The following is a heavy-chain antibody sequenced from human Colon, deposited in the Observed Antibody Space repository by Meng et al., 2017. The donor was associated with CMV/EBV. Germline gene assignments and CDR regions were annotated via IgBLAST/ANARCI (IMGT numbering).Heavy chain of an antibody. CDR3: TRGGGPRDWFDP. CDR1: GGTFRSQT. Sequence: SVKISCRASGGTFRSQTISWGRQAPGQGLQWMGRIIPLIGVVNYAQQFRGRVTITADKSSTTADLELRSLTSDDTAVYYCTRGGGPRDWFDPWGQGTQVTVSS. D-gene: IGHD3-10*01. V-gene: IGHV1-69*02. J-gene: IGHJ5*02. CDR2: IIPLIGVV.